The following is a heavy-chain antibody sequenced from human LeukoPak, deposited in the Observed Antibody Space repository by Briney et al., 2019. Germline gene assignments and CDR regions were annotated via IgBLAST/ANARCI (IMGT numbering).Heavy chain of an antibody. V-gene: IGHV3-30*02. D-gene: IGHD6-13*01. CDR2: IRYDGSNE. CDR3: AKDPGYGSTWFPHFDY. Sequence: GGSLRLSCVASGFSFSSYGMHWVRQAPGKGLEWVAFIRYDGSNEYYADSVKGRFTISRDNSKNTLYLQMNSLRAEDTGVYYCAKDPGYGSTWFPHFDYWGQGTLVTVSS. J-gene: IGHJ4*02. CDR1: GFSFSSYG.